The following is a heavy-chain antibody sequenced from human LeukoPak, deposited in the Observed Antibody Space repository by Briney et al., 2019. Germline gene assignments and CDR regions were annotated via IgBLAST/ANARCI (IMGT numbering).Heavy chain of an antibody. CDR1: GFTFSSYA. CDR3: AKAKGYSYGYYFDY. D-gene: IGHD5-18*01. V-gene: IGHV3-30*18. CDR2: MSYDGFNK. J-gene: IGHJ4*02. Sequence: PARSLRLSCAASGFTFSSYAMHWVRQSLGKGLEWVAVMSYDGFNKYYADSVKGRFTISRDNSKNTLYLKMNSLIAGDTAVYYCAKAKGYSYGYYFDYWGQGTLVTVSS.